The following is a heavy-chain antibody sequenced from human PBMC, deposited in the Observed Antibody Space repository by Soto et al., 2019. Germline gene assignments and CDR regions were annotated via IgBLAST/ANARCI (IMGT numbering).Heavy chain of an antibody. CDR1: GFTFSDYD. D-gene: IGHD6-6*01. CDR3: ARMGPRAARPSY. J-gene: IGHJ4*02. Sequence: QVQLAESGGGLVEPGGYLRISCAASGFTFSDYDMSWIRQSPGKGLEWVSFVSSSGTTMYFADSVKGRFTISRDNAKNSTYLQMNSLRAEDTAVYYCARMGPRAARPSYWGQGTLVTVSS. V-gene: IGHV3-11*01. CDR2: VSSSGTTM.